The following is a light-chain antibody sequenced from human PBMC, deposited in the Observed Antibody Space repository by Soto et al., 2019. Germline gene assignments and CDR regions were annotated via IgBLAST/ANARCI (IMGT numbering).Light chain of an antibody. V-gene: IGKV4-1*01. CDR1: QSVLYSSNNKNY. CDR2: WAS. CDR3: QQYSSTPRT. Sequence: DIVMTQSPDSLAVSLGERATINCKSSQSVLYSSNNKNYLAWYQQKPGQPPKLLIYWASTRESGVPDRFSGSGSGTDFTLTISSLQAEDVVVYSGQQYSSTPRTFGQGTKLEIK. J-gene: IGKJ2*02.